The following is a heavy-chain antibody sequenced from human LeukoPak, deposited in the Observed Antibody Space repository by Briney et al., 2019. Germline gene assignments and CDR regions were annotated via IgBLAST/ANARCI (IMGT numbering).Heavy chain of an antibody. V-gene: IGHV3-30*18. Sequence: PGGSLRLSCAASGFTFSSSGMHWVRQAPGKGLEWVAVISYDGSSKDYADSVKGRFTIPRDNSKNTLYLQMNSLRAEDTATYYCAKDLRGYSYGSDYWGQGTLVTVSS. J-gene: IGHJ4*02. CDR3: AKDLRGYSYGSDY. CDR1: GFTFSSSG. CDR2: ISYDGSSK. D-gene: IGHD5-18*01.